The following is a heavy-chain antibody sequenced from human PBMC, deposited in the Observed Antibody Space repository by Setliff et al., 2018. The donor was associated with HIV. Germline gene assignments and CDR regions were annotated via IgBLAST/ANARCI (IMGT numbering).Heavy chain of an antibody. CDR1: GYGFSNHW. J-gene: IGHJ3*02. CDR2: IYPQDSDT. Sequence: GESLKISCTGSGYGFSNHWIGWVRQMPGRGLEWMGIIYPQDSDTRYSPSFEGHVTISAGRSRNTAYLQWTALKASDTAMYYCARHTIDISLLVVQDPGPFDIWGRGTMVTVSS. V-gene: IGHV5-51*01. D-gene: IGHD3-10*01. CDR3: ARHTIDISLLVVQDPGPFDI.